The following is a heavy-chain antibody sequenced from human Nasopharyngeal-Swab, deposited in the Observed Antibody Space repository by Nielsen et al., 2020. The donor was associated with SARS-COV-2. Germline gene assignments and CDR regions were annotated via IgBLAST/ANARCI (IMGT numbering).Heavy chain of an antibody. CDR2: IYWDDDK. Sequence: TLSLTCTFSGFSLSTSGVGVGSIRQPPGKALEWLALIYWDDDKRYSPSLKSRLTITKDTSKNQVVLTMTNMDPVDTATYYCAHRGIAVASGWFDPWGQGTLVTVSS. CDR1: GFSLSTSGVG. CDR3: AHRGIAVASGWFDP. J-gene: IGHJ5*02. D-gene: IGHD6-19*01. V-gene: IGHV2-5*02.